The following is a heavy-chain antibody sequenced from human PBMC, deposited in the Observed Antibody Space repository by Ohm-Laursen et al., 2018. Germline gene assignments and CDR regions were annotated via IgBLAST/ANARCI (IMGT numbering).Heavy chain of an antibody. V-gene: IGHV3-23*01. CDR1: GFTFSSYA. Sequence: SLRLSCAASGFTFSSYAMSWVRQAPGKGLEWVSGITGSGGNTYYADSVKGRFTISRDNSKNTLYLQMNSLRADDTAIYYCANQYYDSSGYYQWYFDYWGQGTLVTVSS. CDR2: ITGSGGNT. D-gene: IGHD3-22*01. J-gene: IGHJ4*02. CDR3: ANQYYDSSGYYQWYFDY.